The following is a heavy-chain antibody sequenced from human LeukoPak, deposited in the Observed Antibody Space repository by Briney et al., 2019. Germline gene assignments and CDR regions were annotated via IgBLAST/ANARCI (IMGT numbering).Heavy chain of an antibody. CDR2: IRSSGSTI. V-gene: IGHV3-11*04. CDR1: GFTFSDYY. D-gene: IGHD3-10*01. J-gene: IGHJ3*02. CDR3: ACYYGSGSYYNSGAFDI. Sequence: PGGSLRLSCAASGFTFSDYYMSWIRQAPGKGLEWVSYIRSSGSTIYYADSVKGRFTISRDNAKNSLYLQMNSLRAEDTAVYYCACYYGSGSYYNSGAFDIWGQGTMVTVSS.